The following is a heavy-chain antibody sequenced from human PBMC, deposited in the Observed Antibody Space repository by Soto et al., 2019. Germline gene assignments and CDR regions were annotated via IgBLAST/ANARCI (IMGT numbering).Heavy chain of an antibody. J-gene: IGHJ6*02. CDR2: INPNSGGT. CDR1: GYTFTGYY. D-gene: IGHD1-7*01. CDR3: ARGELELLYYYGMDV. V-gene: IGHV1-2*04. Sequence: GASVKVSCKASGYTFTGYYIHWVRQAPGQGLEWMGWINPNSGGTNYAQKFQGWVTMTRDTSISTAYMELSRLRSDDTAVYYCARGELELLYYYGMDVWGQGTTVTVSS.